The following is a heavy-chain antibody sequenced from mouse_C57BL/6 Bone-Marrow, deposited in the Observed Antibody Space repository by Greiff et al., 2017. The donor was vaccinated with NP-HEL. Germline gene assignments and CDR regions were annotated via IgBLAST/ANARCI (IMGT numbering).Heavy chain of an antibody. D-gene: IGHD3-3*01. CDR3: ARGGTLFAY. CDR2: IDPSDSYT. V-gene: IGHV1-50*01. J-gene: IGHJ3*01. CDR1: GYTFTSYW. Sequence: QVQLQQSGADLVKPGASVKLSCKASGYTFTSYWMQWVKQRPGQGLEWIGEIDPSDSYTNYNQKFKGKATLTVDTSSSTAYMQLSSLTSEDSAVYYCARGGTLFAYWGQGTLVTVSA.